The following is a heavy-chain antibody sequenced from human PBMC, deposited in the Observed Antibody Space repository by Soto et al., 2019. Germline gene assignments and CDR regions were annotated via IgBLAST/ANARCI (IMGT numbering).Heavy chain of an antibody. CDR1: GFTFSNCV. CDR3: ARDSFGDPLGFGYFQH. V-gene: IGHV3-23*01. D-gene: IGHD4-17*01. Sequence: PGGSLRLSCETSGFTFSNCVMTWVRQPPGKRLEWVSVITTNGQTAYADSVKGRFTISRDNSKNAAYLQMNSLRAEDTAVYYCARDSFGDPLGFGYFQHWGQGTLVTVSS. CDR2: ITTNGQT. J-gene: IGHJ1*01.